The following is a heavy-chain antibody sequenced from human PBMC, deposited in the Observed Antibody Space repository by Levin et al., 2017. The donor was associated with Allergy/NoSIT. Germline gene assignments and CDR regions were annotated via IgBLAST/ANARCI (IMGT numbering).Heavy chain of an antibody. Sequence: SQTLSLTCTVSGGSISSTSDYWGWIRQPPGKGLEWIGSFYFSGNTYYNPSLKSRVAISVDTSKSQFSLRLSSVTAADTAVYYCARQPMVTGTFDYWGQGTLVTVSS. J-gene: IGHJ4*02. CDR1: GGSISSTSDY. D-gene: IGHD2-21*02. CDR2: FYFSGNT. V-gene: IGHV4-39*01. CDR3: ARQPMVTGTFDY.